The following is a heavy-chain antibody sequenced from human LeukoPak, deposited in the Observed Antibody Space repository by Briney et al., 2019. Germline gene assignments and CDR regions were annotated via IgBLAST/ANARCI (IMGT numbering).Heavy chain of an antibody. CDR2: ISGSGGST. D-gene: IGHD3-10*01. V-gene: IGHV3-23*01. Sequence: GGSLRLSCAASGFTFSSYAMSWVRQAPGKGLEWVSAISGSGGSTYYADSVKGRFTISRDNSKNTLDLQMISLRAEDTALYYCAKRLGSGREFDYWGQGTLVTVSS. J-gene: IGHJ4*02. CDR3: AKRLGSGREFDY. CDR1: GFTFSSYA.